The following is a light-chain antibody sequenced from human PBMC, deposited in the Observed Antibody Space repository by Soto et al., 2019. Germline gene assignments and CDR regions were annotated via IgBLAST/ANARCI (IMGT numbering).Light chain of an antibody. CDR2: GAS. Sequence: EIVITQFPATLSVSPGDRATLSCQASQSVTSNLAWYQQKPGQAPRLLIYGASTRATGIPARFSGSGSGTEFTLTISSLQSEDFAVYFCQQYNNWPPITFGQGTRLENK. CDR1: QSVTSN. CDR3: QQYNNWPPIT. J-gene: IGKJ5*01. V-gene: IGKV3-15*01.